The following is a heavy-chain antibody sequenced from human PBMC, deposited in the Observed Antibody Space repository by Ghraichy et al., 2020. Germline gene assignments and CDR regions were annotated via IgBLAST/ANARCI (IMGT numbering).Heavy chain of an antibody. J-gene: IGHJ3*02. CDR1: GGSISSYI. CDR2: IQNGGGT. CDR3: ARADLTDSGGSVIAFDI. Sequence: SETLSLTCTVSGGSISSYIWSWIRQSAGKGLESIGRIQNGGGTIYNPSLRRRVTMSLDTSKNQLSLNLSAVTAADTAIYYCARADLTDSGGSVIAFDIWGQGTMVTVSS. V-gene: IGHV4-4*07. D-gene: IGHD3-22*01.